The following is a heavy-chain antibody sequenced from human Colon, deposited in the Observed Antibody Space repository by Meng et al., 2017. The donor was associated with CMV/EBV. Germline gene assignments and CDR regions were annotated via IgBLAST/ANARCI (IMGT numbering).Heavy chain of an antibody. D-gene: IGHD3-3*01. CDR1: GFTFSTYA. CDR3: ARGYYEQLGAGFDY. J-gene: IGHJ4*02. Sequence: GGSLRLSCAASGFTFSTYAIHWVRQAPGKGLEWVAAISNDENKKYYADSVKGRFTISRDNSKNTMYLEMNSLRAEDTAVYYCARGYYEQLGAGFDYWGQGTLVTVSS. CDR2: ISNDENKK. V-gene: IGHV3-30*04.